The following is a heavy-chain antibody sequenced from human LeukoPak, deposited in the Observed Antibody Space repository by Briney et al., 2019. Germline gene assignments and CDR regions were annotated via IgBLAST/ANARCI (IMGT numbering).Heavy chain of an antibody. CDR3: ARRGGSVAVSDFYYYYMDV. Sequence: GASVKASCKTSGYTFTIYGITWVRQAPGQGLEWMGWISAYNGNTNFAQNLQGRVTMTTDTSASTAYMGLRSLGSDDTAVYYCARRGGSVAVSDFYYYYMDVWGKGTTVTVSS. CDR1: GYTFTIYG. J-gene: IGHJ6*03. V-gene: IGHV1-18*01. CDR2: ISAYNGNT. D-gene: IGHD6-19*01.